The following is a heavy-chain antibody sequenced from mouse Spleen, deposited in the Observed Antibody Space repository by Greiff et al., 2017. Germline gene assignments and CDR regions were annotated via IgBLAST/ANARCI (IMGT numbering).Heavy chain of an antibody. CDR2: IWSDGSS. Sequence: VKLQESGPGLVAPSQTLTLTCTVSGFSLTHYAVHWVRQSPGKGLEWMGVIWSDGSSDYNAALISRLSITKDNSTCQAFFKMLSLLADDAARYFCAGYYRYFFGCWGQGTTLTVSS. D-gene: IGHD2-12*01. J-gene: IGHJ2*01. V-gene: IGHV2-4-1*01. CDR1: GFSLTHYA. CDR3: AGYYRYFFGC.